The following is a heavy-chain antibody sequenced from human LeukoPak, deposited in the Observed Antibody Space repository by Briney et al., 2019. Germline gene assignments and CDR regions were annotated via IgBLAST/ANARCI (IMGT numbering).Heavy chain of an antibody. CDR3: ARDSAYWSFDY. CDR2: IKSSGHFT. J-gene: IGHJ4*02. CDR1: GYTFNTYH. Sequence: ASVKVSFKASGYTFNTYHMHWVRQAPGQGPEWMGIIKSSGHFTSYAQKFQGRVTMNRDTSTSTVYMELSSLRSEDTAVYYCARDSAYWSFDYWGQGTLVTVSS. V-gene: IGHV1-46*02. D-gene: IGHD1-1*01.